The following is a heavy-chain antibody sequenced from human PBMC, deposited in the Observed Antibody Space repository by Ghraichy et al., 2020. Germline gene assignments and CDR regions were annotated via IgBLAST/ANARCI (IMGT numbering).Heavy chain of an antibody. V-gene: IGHV3-74*01. CDR3: ARGYSGYDN. CDR2: INTDGSTA. J-gene: IGHJ4*02. Sequence: GESLNISCAASGFTFSTYWMHWFRQAPGKVLVCFSRINTDGSTASYADSVKGRFTISRDNVKNTLYLQMNILRAEDTAVYYCARGYSGYDNWGQGTLVTVSS. CDR1: GFTFSTYW. D-gene: IGHD5-12*01.